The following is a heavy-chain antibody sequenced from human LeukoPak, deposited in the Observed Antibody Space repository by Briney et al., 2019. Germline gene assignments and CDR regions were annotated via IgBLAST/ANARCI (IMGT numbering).Heavy chain of an antibody. J-gene: IGHJ6*02. CDR1: GFSLSGYS. D-gene: IGHD3-9*01. Sequence: GGSLRLSCAASGFSLSGYSMNWVRQAPGKGLEWVSSITISSTFIYYADSVKGRFTISRDNAESSLFLQMNSLRAEDTAVYFCARDGHGDGFLTGYSYFGMDVWGQGTTVTVSS. V-gene: IGHV3-21*01. CDR3: ARDGHGDGFLTGYSYFGMDV. CDR2: ITISSTFI.